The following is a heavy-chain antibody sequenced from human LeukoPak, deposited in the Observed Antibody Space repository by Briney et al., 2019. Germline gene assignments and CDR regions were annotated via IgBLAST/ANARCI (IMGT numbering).Heavy chain of an antibody. Sequence: ASVKVSCKASGYTFTSYGISWVRQAPGQGLEWMGWMNPNSGNTGYAQKFQGRVTMTRNTSISTAYMELSSLRSEDTAVYYCARVEGASLGFDYWGQGTLVTVSS. V-gene: IGHV1-8*02. CDR3: ARVEGASLGFDY. CDR2: MNPNSGNT. CDR1: GYTFTSYG. J-gene: IGHJ4*02. D-gene: IGHD1-26*01.